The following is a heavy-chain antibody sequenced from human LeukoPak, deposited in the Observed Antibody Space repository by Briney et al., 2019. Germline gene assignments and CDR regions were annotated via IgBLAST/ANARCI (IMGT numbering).Heavy chain of an antibody. J-gene: IGHJ6*03. Sequence: SVKVSCKASGGTFSSYAISWVRQAPGQGLEWMGGIIPIFGTANYTQKFQGRVTITADESTSTAYMELSSLRSEDTAVYYCARGDNCGGDCYSSRYYMDVWGKGTTVTVSS. CDR3: ARGDNCGGDCYSSRYYMDV. V-gene: IGHV1-69*13. D-gene: IGHD2-21*01. CDR1: GGTFSSYA. CDR2: IIPIFGTA.